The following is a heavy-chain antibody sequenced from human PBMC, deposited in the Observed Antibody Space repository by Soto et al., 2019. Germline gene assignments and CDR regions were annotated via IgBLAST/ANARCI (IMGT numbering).Heavy chain of an antibody. CDR3: ARGIVVVITRENWSDP. D-gene: IGHD3-22*01. CDR1: GGSVSSGSYC. V-gene: IGHV4-61*01. J-gene: IGHJ5*02. CDR2: IYYSGST. Sequence: PSETLSLTCTVSGGSVSSGSYCWSWIRQPPGKGLEWIGYIYYSGSTNYNPSLKSRVTISVDTSKNQFSLKLSSVTAADTAVYYRARGIVVVITRENWSDPWGQGTLVTVSS.